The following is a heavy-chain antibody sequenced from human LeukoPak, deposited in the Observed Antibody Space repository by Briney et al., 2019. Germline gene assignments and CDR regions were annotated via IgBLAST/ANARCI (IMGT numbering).Heavy chain of an antibody. D-gene: IGHD6-19*01. J-gene: IGHJ4*02. CDR2: IYTSGST. CDR3: AREQYSSGWYPFPDY. CDR1: GGSISTY. Sequence: SETLSLTCTVSGGSISTYWTWIRQPAGKGLEWIGHIYTSGSTNFNPSLKSRVTISVDTSKNQFSLKLSSVTAADTAVYYCAREQYSSGWYPFPDYWGQGTLVTVSS. V-gene: IGHV4-4*07.